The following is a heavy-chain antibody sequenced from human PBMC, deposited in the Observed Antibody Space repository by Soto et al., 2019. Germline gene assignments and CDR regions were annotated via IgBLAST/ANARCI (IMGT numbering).Heavy chain of an antibody. CDR2: ISHDGSKI. Sequence: QVAESGGGEVLPGRSLRLSCVASGFSFSNYPIHWVRQAPGKGLEWVAGISHDGSKIFYAVSVKGRFTISRDNPKNTLYLQMNSLTVEDTAVYYCVKDWRWEVVNFGMNVWGQGTTVTVSS. CDR1: GFSFSNYP. V-gene: IGHV3-30*18. J-gene: IGHJ6*02. CDR3: VKDWRWEVVNFGMNV. D-gene: IGHD1-26*01.